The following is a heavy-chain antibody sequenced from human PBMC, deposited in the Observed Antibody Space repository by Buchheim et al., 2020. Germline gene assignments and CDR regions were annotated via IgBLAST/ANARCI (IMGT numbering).Heavy chain of an antibody. CDR2: RWYDGSNK. Sequence: VQLVESGGGLVQPGGSLRLSCAASGFTFSSYSMNWVRQAPGKGLEWVAARWYDGSNKYSADSVKGRFTISRDNPKNTLYLQMNSLRAEDTAVYYCARDSNDYVWGTYRYSHFDYWGQGTL. J-gene: IGHJ4*02. V-gene: IGHV3-33*08. CDR1: GFTFSSYS. D-gene: IGHD3-16*02. CDR3: ARDSNDYVWGTYRYSHFDY.